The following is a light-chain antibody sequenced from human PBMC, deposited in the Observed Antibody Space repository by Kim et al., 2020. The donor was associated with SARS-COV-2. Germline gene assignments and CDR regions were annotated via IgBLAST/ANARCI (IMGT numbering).Light chain of an antibody. Sequence: SYELTQPPSMSVSPGQTATISCSADNLGTKYVCWYQQKPGHSPLLVTYQDTKRPSGIPERFSGSNSGNTATLTITGTQLMDEADYFCQAWDSTTRVFGGGTKLTVL. CDR1: NLGTKY. J-gene: IGLJ3*02. CDR3: QAWDSTTRV. CDR2: QDT. V-gene: IGLV3-1*01.